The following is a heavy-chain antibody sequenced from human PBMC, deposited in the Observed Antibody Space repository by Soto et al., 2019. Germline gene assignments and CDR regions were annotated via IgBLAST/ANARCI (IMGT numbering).Heavy chain of an antibody. CDR2: IYYSGST. CDR1: GGSISSSSYY. J-gene: IGHJ5*02. V-gene: IGHV4-39*01. Sequence: KASETLSLTCTVSGGSISSSSYYWGWIRQPPGKGLEWIGSIYYSGSTYYNPSLKSRVTISVDTSKNQFSLKLSSVTAADTAVYYCARQTYNWNYPGPWGQGTLVTVSS. D-gene: IGHD1-1*01. CDR3: ARQTYNWNYPGP.